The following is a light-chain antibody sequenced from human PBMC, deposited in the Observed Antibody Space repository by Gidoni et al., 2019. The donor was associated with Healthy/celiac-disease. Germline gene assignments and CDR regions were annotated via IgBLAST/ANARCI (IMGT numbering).Light chain of an antibody. CDR3: QQRSHWPPWT. CDR1: QSVSSY. V-gene: IGKV3-11*01. CDR2: DAS. Sequence: EIVLTQSPATLSLSPGERSTLSCRASQSVSSYLAWYHQKPGQAPRLLIYDASNRATGIPARFIGSGSGTDFTLTISSLEPEDFAVYYCQQRSHWPPWTFGQGTKVEIK. J-gene: IGKJ1*01.